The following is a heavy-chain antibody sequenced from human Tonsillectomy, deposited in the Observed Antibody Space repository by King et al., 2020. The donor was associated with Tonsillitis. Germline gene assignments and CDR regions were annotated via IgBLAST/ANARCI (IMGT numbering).Heavy chain of an antibody. CDR1: GYTFTGNY. D-gene: IGHD3-10*01. CDR2: INPNSGGT. J-gene: IGHJ2*01. Sequence: QLVQSGAEVKKPGASVKVSCKASGYTFTGNYMHWGRQAPGQGLEWMGWINPNSGGTNDAQKFQGRVTMTRDTSISTAYMERGRLRSDDTAVYYCARDWAGVDLWGRGTLVTVSS. V-gene: IGHV1-2*02. CDR3: ARDWAGVDL.